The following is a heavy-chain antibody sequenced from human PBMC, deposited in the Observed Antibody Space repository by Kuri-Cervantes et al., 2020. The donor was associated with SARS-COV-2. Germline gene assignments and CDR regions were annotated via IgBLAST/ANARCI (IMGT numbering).Heavy chain of an antibody. CDR1: GFTFSNYA. CDR2: IWYDGSNK. V-gene: IGHV3-33*08. Sequence: GESLKISCAASGFTFSNYAMTWVRQAPGKGLEWVAVIWYDGSNKYYADSVKGRFTISRDNSKNTLYLQMNSLRAEDTAVYYCARDRLYCSGGSCYLPDYWGQGTLVTVSS. J-gene: IGHJ4*02. D-gene: IGHD2-15*01. CDR3: ARDRLYCSGGSCYLPDY.